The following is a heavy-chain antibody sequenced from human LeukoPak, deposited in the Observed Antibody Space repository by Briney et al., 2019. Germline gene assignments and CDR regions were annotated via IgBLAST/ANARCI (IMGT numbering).Heavy chain of an antibody. CDR2: IYYSGST. D-gene: IGHD3-22*01. Sequence: PSETLSLTCTVSGGSISSYYWSWIRQSPGKGLEWIGYIYYSGSTNYNPSLKSRVTILVDTSKNQFSLKLSSVTAADTAVYYCASYSYYYDSSGYFDYWGQGTLVTVSS. J-gene: IGHJ4*02. CDR3: ASYSYYYDSSGYFDY. V-gene: IGHV4-59*01. CDR1: GGSISSYY.